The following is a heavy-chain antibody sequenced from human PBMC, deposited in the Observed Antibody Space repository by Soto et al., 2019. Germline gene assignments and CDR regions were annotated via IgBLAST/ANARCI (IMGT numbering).Heavy chain of an antibody. CDR2: VNPNRGTA. CDR1: GYAFTNYN. Sequence: ASVKVSCKASGYAFTNYNIHWVRLAPGQGLQWMGEVNPNRGTAGNAETFQGRVTMTRDASTRTVYMVLTRLAPEDTAIYSCAWIASPGKTFFDYWGQGTLVTVSS. J-gene: IGHJ4*02. D-gene: IGHD2-2*03. V-gene: IGHV1-46*01. CDR3: AWIASPGKTFFDY.